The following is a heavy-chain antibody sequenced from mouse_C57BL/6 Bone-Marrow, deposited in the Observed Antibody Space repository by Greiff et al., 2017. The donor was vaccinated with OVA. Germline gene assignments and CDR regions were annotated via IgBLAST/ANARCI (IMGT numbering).Heavy chain of an antibody. D-gene: IGHD2-1*01. Sequence: VQLQQSGPVLVKPGASVKMSCKASGYTFTDYYMNWVKQSHGKSLEWIGVINPYNGGTSYNQKFKGKATLTVDKSSSTAYMELNSLTSEDSAVYYCAPIYYGNYDAMDYWGQGTSVTVSS. CDR2: INPYNGGT. CDR3: APIYYGNYDAMDY. CDR1: GYTFTDYY. V-gene: IGHV1-19*01. J-gene: IGHJ4*01.